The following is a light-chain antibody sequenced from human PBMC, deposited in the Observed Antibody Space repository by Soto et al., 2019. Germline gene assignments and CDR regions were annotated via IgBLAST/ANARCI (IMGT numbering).Light chain of an antibody. CDR1: QNVDSDF. CDR3: QQYGGSPRT. J-gene: IGKJ1*01. V-gene: IGKV3-20*01. Sequence: EIVLTQSPGTLSLSPGDRATLSCRASQNVDSDFLAWYQQKPGQAPRLLIYGASSRATGIPDRFSGSGSETDFTLAISRLEPEDFAVYYCQQYGGSPRTFGQGTKVEIK. CDR2: GAS.